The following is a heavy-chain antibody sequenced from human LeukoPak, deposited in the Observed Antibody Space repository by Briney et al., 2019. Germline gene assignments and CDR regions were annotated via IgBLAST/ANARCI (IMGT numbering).Heavy chain of an antibody. CDR2: IYPGDSDT. J-gene: IGHJ4*02. V-gene: IGHV5-51*01. Sequence: RGESLKISCKGSGYSFTSYWIGWVRQMPGKGLEWMGIIYPGDSDTRYSPSFQGQVTISADKSISTAYLQWSSPKASDTAMYYCARALSTFGGVIATLDYWGQGTLVTVSS. CDR1: GYSFTSYW. D-gene: IGHD3-16*02. CDR3: ARALSTFGGVIATLDY.